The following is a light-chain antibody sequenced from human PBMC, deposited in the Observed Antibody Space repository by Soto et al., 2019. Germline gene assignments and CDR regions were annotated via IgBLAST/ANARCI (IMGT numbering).Light chain of an antibody. V-gene: IGKV1-5*01. CDR3: QQYNSVYT. J-gene: IGKJ2*01. CDR1: QSINKW. CDR2: DAA. Sequence: IQMTQSPSTLSASVGDRVTITCRASQSINKWVAWFQQKSGRAPKLLIYDAATLQSGVPSRFSGTGAGTDFSLTISSLQPEDFATYYCQQYNSVYTFGQGTRLDIK.